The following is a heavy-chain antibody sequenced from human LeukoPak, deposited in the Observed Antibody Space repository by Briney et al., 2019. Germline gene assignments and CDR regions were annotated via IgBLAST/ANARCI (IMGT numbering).Heavy chain of an antibody. CDR2: ISSSSGSI. CDR3: ASSKWFYFDS. J-gene: IGHJ4*02. Sequence: PGGSLRLSCAASGFTFSSFSMNWVRQAPGKGLERVSSISSSSGSIYYADSLKGRFTISRDNAKNSLYLQMNSLRVEDTAVYYCASSKWFYFDSWGQGTLVTVSS. V-gene: IGHV3-21*01. D-gene: IGHD3-22*01. CDR1: GFTFSSFS.